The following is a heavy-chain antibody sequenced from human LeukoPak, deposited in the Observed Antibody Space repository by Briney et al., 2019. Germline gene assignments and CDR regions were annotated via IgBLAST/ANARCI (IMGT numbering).Heavy chain of an antibody. CDR3: ARIYDSSGYYLDY. Sequence: SETLSLTCTVSGGSISSGSYYWSWIRQPPGKGLEWIGYIYYSGSTNYNPSLKSRVTISVDTSKNQFSLKLSSVTAADTAVYYCARIYDSSGYYLDYWGQGTLVTVSS. D-gene: IGHD3-22*01. J-gene: IGHJ4*02. CDR1: GGSISSGSYY. V-gene: IGHV4-61*01. CDR2: IYYSGST.